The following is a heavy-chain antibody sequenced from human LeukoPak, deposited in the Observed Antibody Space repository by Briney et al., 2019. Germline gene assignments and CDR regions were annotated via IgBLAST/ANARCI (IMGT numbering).Heavy chain of an antibody. Sequence: GGSLRLSCAASGFTFSSNWMHWVRQAPGKGLVWVSRINSEGSTTIYADSVMGRFTISRDNAKNTLYLQMNSLRAEDTAVYYCARVIYSGWEGELSDWGQGTLVTVSS. CDR3: ARVIYSGWEGELSD. D-gene: IGHD6-19*01. CDR2: INSEGSTT. V-gene: IGHV3-74*01. J-gene: IGHJ4*02. CDR1: GFTFSSNW.